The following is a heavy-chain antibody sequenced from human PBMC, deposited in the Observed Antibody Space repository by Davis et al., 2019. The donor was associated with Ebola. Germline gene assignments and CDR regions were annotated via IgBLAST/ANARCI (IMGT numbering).Heavy chain of an antibody. CDR3: ARGTYYYDSSGYFYYYYGMDV. J-gene: IGHJ6*02. CDR1: GYTFTSYA. CDR2: INTNTGNP. Sequence: ASVKVSCKASGYTFTSYAMNWVRQAPGQGLEWMGWINTNTGNPTYAQGFTGRFVFSLDTPVSTAYLQISSLKAEDTAVYYCARGTYYYDSSGYFYYYYGMDVWGQGTTVTVSS. V-gene: IGHV7-4-1*02. D-gene: IGHD3-22*01.